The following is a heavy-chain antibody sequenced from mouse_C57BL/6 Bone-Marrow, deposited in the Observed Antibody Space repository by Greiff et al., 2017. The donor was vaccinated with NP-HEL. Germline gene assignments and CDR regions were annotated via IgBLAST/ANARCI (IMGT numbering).Heavy chain of an antibody. J-gene: IGHJ1*03. V-gene: IGHV3-6*01. CDR2: ISYDGSN. D-gene: IGHD1-1*01. CDR1: GYSITSGYY. Sequence: EVKLVESGPGLVKPSQSLSLTCSVTGYSITSGYYWNWIRQFPGNKLEWMGYISYDGSNNYNPSLKNRISITRDTSKNQFFLKLNSVTTEDTATYYCARERVYYYGSSPWYFDVWGTGTTVTVSS. CDR3: ARERVYYYGSSPWYFDV.